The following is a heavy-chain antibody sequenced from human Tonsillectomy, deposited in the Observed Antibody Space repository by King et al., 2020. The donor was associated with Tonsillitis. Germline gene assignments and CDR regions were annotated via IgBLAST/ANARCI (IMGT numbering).Heavy chain of an antibody. CDR1: GFTFSSYS. D-gene: IGHD2-15*01. CDR2: ISSSSSYI. CDR3: ARGDYCSGSSCYYYGMDV. V-gene: IGHV3-21*01. J-gene: IGHJ6*02. Sequence: VQLVESGGGLVKPGGSLRLSCAASGFTFSSYSMNWVRQAPGKGLEWVSSISSSSSYIYYADSVKGRFTISRDNAKNSLYLQMNSLRAEDTAVYYCARGDYCSGSSCYYYGMDVWGQGTTVTVSS.